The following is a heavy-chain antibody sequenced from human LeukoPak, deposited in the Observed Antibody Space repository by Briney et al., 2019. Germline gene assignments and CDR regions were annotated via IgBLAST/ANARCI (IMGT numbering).Heavy chain of an antibody. Sequence: GGSLRLSCAASGFTFSNYWMKWVRQAPGKGLEGVANIKQDGSEKYYVDSVKGRFTISRDNAKNSLYLQLNSLRVEDTAVYYCASQRFLDYWGQGTLVTVSS. J-gene: IGHJ4*02. CDR1: GFTFSNYW. V-gene: IGHV3-7*01. D-gene: IGHD3-3*01. CDR2: IKQDGSEK. CDR3: ASQRFLDY.